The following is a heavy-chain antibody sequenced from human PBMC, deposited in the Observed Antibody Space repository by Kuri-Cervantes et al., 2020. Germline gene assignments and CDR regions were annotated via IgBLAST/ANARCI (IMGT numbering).Heavy chain of an antibody. J-gene: IGHJ5*02. Sequence: GGSLRLSCAASGFTVSSNYMSWVRQAPGKGLEWVAVIWYDGSNKYYADSVKGRFTISRDNSKNTLYLQMNSLRAEDTAVYYCARDSSKWELVADWFDPWCQGTLVTVSS. CDR1: GFTVSSNY. CDR2: IWYDGSNK. D-gene: IGHD1-26*01. CDR3: ARDSSKWELVADWFDP. V-gene: IGHV3-33*08.